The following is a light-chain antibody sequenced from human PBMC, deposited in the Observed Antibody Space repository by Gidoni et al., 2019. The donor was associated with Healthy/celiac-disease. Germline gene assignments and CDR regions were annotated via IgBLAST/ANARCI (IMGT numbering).Light chain of an antibody. CDR3: AMWYSSIFWV. CDR2: YKSDSGK. CDR1: SGIKVGTYR. Sequence: PAPTQLTPLSASPGAPAPFTCTSRSGIKVGTYRIYWYQQKPGSLPRSLLRYKSDSGKQPGYGVPGRFSGSKDASTNAGLLLISGLQSEDEADYYCAMWYSSIFWVFGGGTKLTVL. V-gene: IGLV5-39*01. J-gene: IGLJ3*02.